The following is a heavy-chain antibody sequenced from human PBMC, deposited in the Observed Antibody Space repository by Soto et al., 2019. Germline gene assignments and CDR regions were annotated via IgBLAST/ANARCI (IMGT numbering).Heavy chain of an antibody. V-gene: IGHV5-51*01. CDR1: GYSFTSYW. D-gene: IGHD3-22*01. CDR3: ARTYYYDSSGWGYYYGMDV. CDR2: IYPGDSDT. Sequence: GESLKISCKGSGYSFTSYWIGWVRQMPGKGLEWMGIIYPGDSDTRYSPSFQGQVTISADKSISTAYLQWSSLKASDTAMYYCARTYYYDSSGWGYYYGMDVWGQGTTVTVSS. J-gene: IGHJ6*02.